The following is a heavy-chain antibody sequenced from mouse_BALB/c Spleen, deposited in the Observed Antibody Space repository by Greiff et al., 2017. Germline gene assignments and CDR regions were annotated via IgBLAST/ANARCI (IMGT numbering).Heavy chain of an antibody. CDR1: GYTFTDYN. V-gene: IGHV1S29*02. Sequence: VQLKESGPELVKPGASVKISCKASGYTFTDYNMHWVKQSHGKSLEWIGYIYPYNGGTGYNQKFKSKATLTVDNSSSTAYMELRSLTSEDSAVYYCASKAWFAYWGQGTLVTVSA. CDR3: ASKAWFAY. D-gene: IGHD1-3*01. J-gene: IGHJ3*01. CDR2: IYPYNGGT.